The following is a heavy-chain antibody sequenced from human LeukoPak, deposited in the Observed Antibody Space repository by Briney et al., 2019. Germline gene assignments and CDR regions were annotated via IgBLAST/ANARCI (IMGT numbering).Heavy chain of an antibody. CDR1: GYTFSSYG. D-gene: IGHD2-15*01. J-gene: IGHJ4*02. CDR3: ARAQDCRGETCHFDY. V-gene: IGHV1-18*01. CDR2: ISAYNGNR. Sequence: ASVKVSCKASGYTFSSYGISWVRQVPGQGLEWMGWISAYNGNRNYAQNLQGRVTMTTDTSTSTAYMELRTLRAEDTAVYSCARAQDCRGETCHFDYWGQGTLVTVSS.